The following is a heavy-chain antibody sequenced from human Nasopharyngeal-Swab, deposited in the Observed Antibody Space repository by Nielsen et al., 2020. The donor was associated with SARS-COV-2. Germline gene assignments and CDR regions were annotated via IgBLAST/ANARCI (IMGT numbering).Heavy chain of an antibody. J-gene: IGHJ3*02. D-gene: IGHD3-16*01. V-gene: IGHV4-59*01. Sequence: SETLSLTCTVSGGSISSYYWSWIRQPPGKGLEWIGYIYYSGSTNYNPSLKSRVTISVDTSKNQFPLKLSSVTAADTAVYYCARAGVGGAFDIWGQGTMVTVSS. CDR1: GGSISSYY. CDR3: ARAGVGGAFDI. CDR2: IYYSGST.